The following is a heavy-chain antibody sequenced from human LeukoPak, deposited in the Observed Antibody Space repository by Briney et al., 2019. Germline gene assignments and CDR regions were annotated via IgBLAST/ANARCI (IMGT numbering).Heavy chain of an antibody. J-gene: IGHJ6*02. V-gene: IGHV4-34*01. CDR3: ARKAGSGWSLLWYYGMDV. CDR2: INHSGST. CDR1: GGSFNGYY. D-gene: IGHD6-19*01. Sequence: SETLSLTCAVYGGSFNGYYWSWIRQPPGKGLEWIGEINHSGSTNYNPSLKSRVTISVDTSKNQFSLKLSSVTAADTAVYYCARKAGSGWSLLWYYGMDVWGQGTTVTVSS.